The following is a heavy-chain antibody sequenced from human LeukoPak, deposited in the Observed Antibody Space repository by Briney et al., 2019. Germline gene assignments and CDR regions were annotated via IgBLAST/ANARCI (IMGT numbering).Heavy chain of an antibody. Sequence: GGSLRLSCAASGFTFSSYWMSWVRQAPGKGLEWVANIKQDGSEKYYVDSVKGRFTISRDNAKNSLYLQMNSLRAEDTAVYYCARYAYSSSWYRYGMDVWGQGTTVTVSS. CDR3: ARYAYSSSWYRYGMDV. D-gene: IGHD6-13*01. CDR1: GFTFSSYW. V-gene: IGHV3-7*01. J-gene: IGHJ6*02. CDR2: IKQDGSEK.